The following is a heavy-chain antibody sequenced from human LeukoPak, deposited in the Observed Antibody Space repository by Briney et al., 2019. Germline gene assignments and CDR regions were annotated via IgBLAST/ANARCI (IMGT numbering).Heavy chain of an antibody. D-gene: IGHD3-3*01. CDR2: TYYRSKWYN. CDR1: GDSVSSNSAA. V-gene: IGHV6-1*01. Sequence: SQTLSLTCAISGDSVSSNSAAWNWIRQSPSRGLEWLGRTYYRSKWYNDYAVSVKSRITINPDTSKNQFSLQLNSVTPEDTAVYYCARAHQNRYDFWSGYDAKGWFDPWGQGTLVTVSS. CDR3: ARAHQNRYDFWSGYDAKGWFDP. J-gene: IGHJ5*02.